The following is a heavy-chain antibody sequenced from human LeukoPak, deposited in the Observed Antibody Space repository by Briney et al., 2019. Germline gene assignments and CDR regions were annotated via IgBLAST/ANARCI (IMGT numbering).Heavy chain of an antibody. CDR1: GFTVSNVA. J-gene: IGHJ4*02. V-gene: IGHV3-23*01. CDR3: ARRKGITIFGVASWGGYFDY. D-gene: IGHD3-3*01. CDR2: IMSNGVST. Sequence: GGSLRLSCAASGFTVSNVAMSWARQAPGKGLEWVSAIMSNGVSTYYTDFVKGRFTISRDTSMNAVFLQMNSLRAEDTAVYYCARRKGITIFGVASWGGYFDYWGQGTLVTVSS.